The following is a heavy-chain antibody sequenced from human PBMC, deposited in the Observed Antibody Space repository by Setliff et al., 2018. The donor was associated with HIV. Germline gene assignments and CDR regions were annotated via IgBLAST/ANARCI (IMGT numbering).Heavy chain of an antibody. CDR1: GYTFINYD. CDR2: MNPDSGNT. D-gene: IGHD3-16*01. V-gene: IGHV1-8*02. Sequence: ASVKVSCKASGYTFINYDIYWVRQTTGQGLEWMGWMNPDSGNTGYAQKFQGRVTMTSNTSISTAYMDLSSLRSEDTAVYYCTRGKVLRGNSLYYWGQGTLVTVSS. CDR3: TRGKVLRGNSLYY. J-gene: IGHJ4*02.